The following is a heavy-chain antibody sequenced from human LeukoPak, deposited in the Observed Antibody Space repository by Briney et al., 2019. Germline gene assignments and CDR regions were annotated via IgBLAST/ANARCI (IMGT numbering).Heavy chain of an antibody. Sequence: GGSLRLSCVASGFIFSDYYMTWIRQAPGEGLEWLSYISGRGGSIYYTDSVKGRFTITRDNAKNSLYLQMNSLRVEDTAVYYCARDPVEWELLLDCWGQGTLVTVSS. V-gene: IGHV3-11*04. CDR1: GFIFSDYY. D-gene: IGHD1-26*01. CDR3: ARDPVEWELLLDC. CDR2: ISGRGGSI. J-gene: IGHJ4*02.